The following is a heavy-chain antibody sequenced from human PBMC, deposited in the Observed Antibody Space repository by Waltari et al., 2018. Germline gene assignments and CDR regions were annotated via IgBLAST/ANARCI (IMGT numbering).Heavy chain of an antibody. D-gene: IGHD2-2*01. V-gene: IGHV3-33*01. CDR3: ARERSTSFGAFDI. Sequence: QVQLVESGGGVVQPGRSLRLSCAASGFTFSSYGIPCVRQAPGKGLEWVAVIWDDGSNKYYADSVKGRFTISRDNSKNTLYLQMNSLRAEDTAVYYCARERSTSFGAFDIWGQGTMVTVSS. J-gene: IGHJ3*02. CDR2: IWDDGSNK. CDR1: GFTFSSYG.